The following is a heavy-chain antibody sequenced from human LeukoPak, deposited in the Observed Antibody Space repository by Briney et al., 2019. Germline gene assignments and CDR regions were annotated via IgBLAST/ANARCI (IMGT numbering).Heavy chain of an antibody. Sequence: GGSLRLSCAASGFTFSSYSMNWVRQAPGKGLEWVSYISSSSSTIYYADSVKGRFTISRDNAKNSLYLQMNSLRAEDTAVYYCARDGIWVVTPGDAFDIWGQGTMVTVSS. V-gene: IGHV3-48*01. D-gene: IGHD4-23*01. CDR2: ISSSSSTI. CDR1: GFTFSSYS. CDR3: ARDGIWVVTPGDAFDI. J-gene: IGHJ3*02.